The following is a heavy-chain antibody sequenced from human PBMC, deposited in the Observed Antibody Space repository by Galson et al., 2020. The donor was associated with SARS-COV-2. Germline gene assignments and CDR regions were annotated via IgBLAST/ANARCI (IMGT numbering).Heavy chain of an antibody. Sequence: GGSLRLSCAASGFTFSSYAMNWVRQAPGEGPEWVSAISGSGDTTHYAGSVKGRFTISRDNSKNTLYMQMNSVRAEDTAVYYCAKRLYSSSQSETRGMDVWGQGTLVTVSS. J-gene: IGHJ4*02. D-gene: IGHD6-13*01. CDR1: GFTFSSYA. CDR3: AKRLYSSSQSETRGMDV. CDR2: ISGSGDTT. V-gene: IGHV3-23*01.